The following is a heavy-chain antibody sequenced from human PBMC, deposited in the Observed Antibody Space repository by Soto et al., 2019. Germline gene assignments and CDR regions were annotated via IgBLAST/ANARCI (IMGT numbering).Heavy chain of an antibody. CDR2: ISSSSSYI. D-gene: IGHD3-22*01. CDR3: ARLRNYYDSSAAAAFDI. Sequence: EVQLVESGGGLVKPGGSLRLSCAASGFTFSSYSMNWVRQAPGKGLEWVSSISSSSSYIYYADSVKGRFTISRDNAKNSLYLQMNSLTAEDTAVYYCARLRNYYDSSAAAAFDIWGQGTMVTVSS. CDR1: GFTFSSYS. V-gene: IGHV3-21*01. J-gene: IGHJ3*02.